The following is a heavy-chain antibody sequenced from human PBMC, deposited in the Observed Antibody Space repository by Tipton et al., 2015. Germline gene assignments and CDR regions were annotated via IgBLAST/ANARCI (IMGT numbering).Heavy chain of an antibody. CDR1: GYTFTSYG. V-gene: IGHV1-18*01. D-gene: IGHD1-7*01. CDR3: AIGLTRFYGTTGNSYNALDAYDI. Sequence: QLVQSGPEVKKPGASVKVSCKASGYTFTSYGISWVRQAPGQGLEWMGWISPYNGDTNYAQKLQVRVTITTDTSTSTVDMELSSLTSEDTAVYFCAIGLTRFYGTTGNSYNALDAYDIWGPGTTVTVSS. CDR2: ISPYNGDT. J-gene: IGHJ3*02.